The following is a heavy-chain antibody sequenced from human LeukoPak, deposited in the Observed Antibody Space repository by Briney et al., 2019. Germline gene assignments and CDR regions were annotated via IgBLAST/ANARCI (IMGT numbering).Heavy chain of an antibody. Sequence: GGSLRLSCAASGFTFTNAWMSWVRQAPGKGLEWVAVISYDGSNKYYADSVKGRFTISRDNSKNTLYLQMNSLRAEDTAVYYCARDLQHWGQGTLVTVSS. CDR3: ARDLQH. CDR1: GFTFTNAW. V-gene: IGHV3-30*03. CDR2: ISYDGSNK. J-gene: IGHJ1*01.